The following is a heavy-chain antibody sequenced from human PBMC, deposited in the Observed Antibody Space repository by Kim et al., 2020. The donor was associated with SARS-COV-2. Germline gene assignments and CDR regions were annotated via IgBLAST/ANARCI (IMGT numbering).Heavy chain of an antibody. CDR1: GFTFSSYA. CDR2: ISYDGSNK. V-gene: IGHV3-30-3*01. D-gene: IGHD1-26*01. J-gene: IGHJ4*02. Sequence: GGSLRLSCAASGFTFSSYAMHWVRQAPGKGLEWVAVISYDGSNKYYADSVKGRFTISRDNSKNTLYLQMNSLRAEDTAVYYCARDREGATTGAGVFDYWGQGTLVTVSS. CDR3: ARDREGATTGAGVFDY.